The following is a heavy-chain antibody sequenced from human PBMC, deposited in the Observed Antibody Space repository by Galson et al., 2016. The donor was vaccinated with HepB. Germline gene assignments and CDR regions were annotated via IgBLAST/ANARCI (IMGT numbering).Heavy chain of an antibody. CDR1: GFTFSSYS. J-gene: IGHJ4*02. V-gene: IGHV3-48*02. Sequence: SLRLSCAASGFTFSSYSMNWVRQAPGKGLEWLSYISSSGTTIYYADSVKGRFTISRDNAKNSLYLQMNSLRDEDTAVYYCARGHLVVPFSFYFDYWGQGSLVTVSS. D-gene: IGHD2-15*01. CDR2: ISSSGTTI. CDR3: ARGHLVVPFSFYFDY.